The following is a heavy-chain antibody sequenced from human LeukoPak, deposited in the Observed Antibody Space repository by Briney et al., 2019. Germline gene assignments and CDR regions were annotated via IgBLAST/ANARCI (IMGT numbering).Heavy chain of an antibody. CDR2: ISSSGSTI. Sequence: GGSLRLSCAASGFTFSDYYMSRIRQAPGKGLEWVSYISSSGSTIYYADSVKGRFTISRDNAKNSLYLQMNSLRAEDTAVYYCARGLPAFTYDSSGYGSVSDYWGQGTLVTVSS. V-gene: IGHV3-11*01. D-gene: IGHD3-22*01. CDR1: GFTFSDYY. CDR3: ARGLPAFTYDSSGYGSVSDY. J-gene: IGHJ4*02.